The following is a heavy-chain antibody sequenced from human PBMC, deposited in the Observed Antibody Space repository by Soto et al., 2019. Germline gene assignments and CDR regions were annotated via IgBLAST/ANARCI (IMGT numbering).Heavy chain of an antibody. CDR1: GGTFSSYA. CDR3: ARGVHYDTSGYYYFY. Sequence: ASVKVSCKASGGTFSSYAIDWVRQAPGQGFEWMGGIIPIFGTANYAQKFQGRITITADESTSTAYMELRSLRSEDTATYYCARGVHYDTSGYYYFYWGQGTLVTVSS. D-gene: IGHD3-22*01. CDR2: IIPIFGTA. V-gene: IGHV1-69*13. J-gene: IGHJ4*02.